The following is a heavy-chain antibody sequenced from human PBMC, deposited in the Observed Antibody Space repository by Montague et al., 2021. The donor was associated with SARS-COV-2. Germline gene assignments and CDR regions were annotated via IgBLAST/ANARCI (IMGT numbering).Heavy chain of an antibody. J-gene: IGHJ4*02. CDR2: IYYTGET. V-gene: IGHV4-59*01. D-gene: IGHD3-3*01. Sequence: SETLSLTCSFSGGSIRSYYWSWIRLPPGQALELLGYIYYTGETTHNPSLKRRVTISVYTSRSQFSLRLTSVTAADTAVYFCARFWSGYVDKWGQGTLVTVSS. CDR3: ARFWSGYVDK. CDR1: GGSIRSYY.